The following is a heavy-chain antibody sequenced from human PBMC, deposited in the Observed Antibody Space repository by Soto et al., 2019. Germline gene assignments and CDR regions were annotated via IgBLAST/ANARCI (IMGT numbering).Heavy chain of an antibody. D-gene: IGHD5-18*01. CDR2: INPNSGGT. J-gene: IGHJ3*02. CDR3: ARDGEHTAMVFDI. Sequence: GASVKVSCKASGYTFTGYYMHWVRQAPGQGLEWMGWINPNSGGTNYAQKFQGWVTMTRDTSISTAYMELSRLRSDDTAVYYCARDGEHTAMVFDIWGQGTMVTVSS. CDR1: GYTFTGYY. V-gene: IGHV1-2*04.